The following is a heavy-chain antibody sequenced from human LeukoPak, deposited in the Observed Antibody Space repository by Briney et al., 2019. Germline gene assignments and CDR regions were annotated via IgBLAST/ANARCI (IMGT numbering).Heavy chain of an antibody. CDR2: INPNSGGT. CDR1: GYTFSMYY. D-gene: IGHD2-21*02. J-gene: IGHJ5*02. Sequence: GASVKVSCKASGYTFSMYYMHWVRQAPGQGLEWMGWINPNSGGTNYAQKFQGRVTMTRDTSISTAYMELSRLRSDDTAMYYCAREAEADEGEPAIKGLDPWGQGTLVTVSS. CDR3: AREAEADEGEPAIKGLDP. V-gene: IGHV1-2*02.